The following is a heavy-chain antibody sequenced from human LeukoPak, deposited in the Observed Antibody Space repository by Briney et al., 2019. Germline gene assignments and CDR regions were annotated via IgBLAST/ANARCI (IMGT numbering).Heavy chain of an antibody. CDR1: GFTFSSYG. Sequence: PGRSLRLSCAASGFTFSSYGMHWVRQAPGKGLEWVAVIWDDGSNKYYADSVKGRFTISRDNSKNTLYLQMNSLRAEDTAVYYCARDRDCSGGSCYHTYGMDVWGQGTTVTVSS. CDR2: IWDDGSNK. V-gene: IGHV3-33*01. J-gene: IGHJ6*02. CDR3: ARDRDCSGGSCYHTYGMDV. D-gene: IGHD2-15*01.